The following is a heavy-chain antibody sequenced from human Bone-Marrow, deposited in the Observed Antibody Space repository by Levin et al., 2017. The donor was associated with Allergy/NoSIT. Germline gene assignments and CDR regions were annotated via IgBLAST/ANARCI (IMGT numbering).Heavy chain of an antibody. CDR1: GFSFSSYA. J-gene: IGHJ6*03. CDR3: AKSGQDIVVEPAAPGEIYYYFYYMDV. Sequence: ASVKVSCAASGFSFSSYAMTWVRQAPGKGLEWVSTISGSGDSTYYADSVKGRFTISRDKSKNTLHLQMNSLRAEDTAIYYCAKSGQDIVVEPAAPGEIYYYFYYMDVWGKGTTVTVSS. D-gene: IGHD2-2*01. CDR2: ISGSGDST. V-gene: IGHV3-23*01.